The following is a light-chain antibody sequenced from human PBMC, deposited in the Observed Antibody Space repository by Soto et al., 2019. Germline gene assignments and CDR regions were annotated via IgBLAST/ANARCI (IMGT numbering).Light chain of an antibody. V-gene: IGKV1-9*01. CDR3: QQLNSYPRT. CDR2: AAS. CDR1: QGIRSF. Sequence: DIQLTQSPSFLSASVGDRVTITCRASQGIRSFLAWYQQKPGKAPKLLIYAASTLLSGVPSRFSGSGSGTEFALTISSLQPEDFATYYCQQLNSYPRTFGRGTKVEIK. J-gene: IGKJ1*01.